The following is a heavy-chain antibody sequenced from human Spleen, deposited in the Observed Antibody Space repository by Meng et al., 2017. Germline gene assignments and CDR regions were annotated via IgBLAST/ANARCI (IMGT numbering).Heavy chain of an antibody. V-gene: IGHV4-34*01. CDR3: ARGPTTMAHDFDY. J-gene: IGHJ4*02. D-gene: IGHD4-11*01. CDR1: SGSFREYY. CDR2: INHSGST. Sequence: PPHWVEVLLNPSEPLFPTFVVSSGSFREYYWSWIRQPPGKGLEWIGEINHSGSTNYNPSLESRATISVDTSQNNLSLKLSSVTAADSAVYYCARGPTTMAHDFDYWGQGTLVTVSS.